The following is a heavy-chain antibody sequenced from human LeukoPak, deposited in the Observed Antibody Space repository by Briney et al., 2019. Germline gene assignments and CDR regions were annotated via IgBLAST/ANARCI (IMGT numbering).Heavy chain of an antibody. V-gene: IGHV4-39*01. CDR3: ARRKFGSSWRDS. CDR1: GDSISGSSYY. D-gene: IGHD6-13*01. CDR2: IYYSGST. J-gene: IGHJ4*02. Sequence: SETLSLTCTVFGDSISGSSYYWGWIRQPPGKGLEWIGNIYYSGSTYYNPSLKSRVTISVDTSKNQFSLKLSSVTAADTAVYYCARRKFGSSWRDSWGQGTLVTVSS.